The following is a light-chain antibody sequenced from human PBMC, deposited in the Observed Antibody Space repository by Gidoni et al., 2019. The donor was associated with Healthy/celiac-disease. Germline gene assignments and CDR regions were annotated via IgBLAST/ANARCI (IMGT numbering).Light chain of an antibody. CDR2: GAS. V-gene: IGKV3-20*01. CDR3: QQYGSSRT. CDR1: QSVSSSY. Sequence: EIVSTQPPGTLSLSPGERATLSCRVSQSVSSSYLAWYQQKPGQAPRLLIYGASSRATGIPDRFSGSGSGTDFTLTISRLEPGDFAVYYCQQYGSSRTFGQGTRLEIK. J-gene: IGKJ5*01.